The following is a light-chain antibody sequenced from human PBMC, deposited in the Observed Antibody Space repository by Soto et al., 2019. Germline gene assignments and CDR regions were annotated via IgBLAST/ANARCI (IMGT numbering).Light chain of an antibody. CDR3: QVWDSSTASV. CDR1: NIGSKN. J-gene: IGLJ3*02. V-gene: IGLV3-9*01. Sequence: SYELTQPLSVSVALGQTARITCGGNNIGSKNVHWYQQKPGQAPVLVIYRDSNRPSGIPERFSGSNSGNTATLTISRAQAGVEGDYFCQVWDSSTASVFGGGTKLTVL. CDR2: RDS.